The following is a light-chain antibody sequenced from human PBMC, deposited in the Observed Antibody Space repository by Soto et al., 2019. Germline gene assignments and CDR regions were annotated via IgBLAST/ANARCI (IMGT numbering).Light chain of an antibody. V-gene: IGKV3-20*01. J-gene: IGKJ5*01. CDR3: QQYGSSPPIT. CDR1: QSVSSSY. CDR2: GAS. Sequence: EIVLTQSPGNLSLYPGERATISCRASQSVSSSYLAWYQQKPGQAPRLLIYGASSRATGIPDRFSGSGSGTDFTLTSSRLEPEDFAVYYCQQYGSSPPITFCRGTRLEIK.